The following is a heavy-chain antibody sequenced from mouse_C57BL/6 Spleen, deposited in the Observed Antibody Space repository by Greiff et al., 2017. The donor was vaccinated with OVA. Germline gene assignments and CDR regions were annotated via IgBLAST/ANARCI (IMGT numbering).Heavy chain of an antibody. CDR2: IDPSDSET. CDR1: GYTFTSYW. CDR3: ARRGDGLYYAMDY. Sequence: QVQLQQPGAELVRPGSSVTLSCKASGYTFTSYWMHWVKQRPIQGLEWIGNIDPSDSETHYNQKFKDKATLTVDKSSSTAYMQLSSLTSEDSAVYYCARRGDGLYYAMDYWGQGTSVTVSS. J-gene: IGHJ4*01. D-gene: IGHD3-1*01. V-gene: IGHV1-52*01.